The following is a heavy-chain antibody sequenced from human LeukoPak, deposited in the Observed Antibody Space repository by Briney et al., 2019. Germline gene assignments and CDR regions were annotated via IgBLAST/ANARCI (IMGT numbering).Heavy chain of an antibody. D-gene: IGHD3-22*01. J-gene: IGHJ3*02. Sequence: GGSLRLSCAASGFTFSSYAMHWVRQAPGKGLEWVAVISYDGSNKYYADSVKGRFTISRDNSKNTLYLQMDSLRAEDTAVYYCARSFGIVVVNEAFDIWGQGTMVTVSS. CDR1: GFTFSSYA. CDR2: ISYDGSNK. V-gene: IGHV3-30-3*01. CDR3: ARSFGIVVVNEAFDI.